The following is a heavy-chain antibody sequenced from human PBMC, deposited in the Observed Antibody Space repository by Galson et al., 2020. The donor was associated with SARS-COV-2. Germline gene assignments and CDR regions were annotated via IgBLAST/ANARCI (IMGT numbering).Heavy chain of an antibody. V-gene: IGHV4-59*01. Sequence: SETLSLTCTVSGGSISSYYWSWIRQPPGKGLEWIGYIYYSGSTNYNPSLKSRVTISVDTSKNKFSLKLSSVTAADTAVYYWARDTDSHHYFDYWGQGTLVTVSS. CDR1: GGSISSYY. CDR3: ARDTDSHHYFDY. J-gene: IGHJ4*02. CDR2: IYYSGST.